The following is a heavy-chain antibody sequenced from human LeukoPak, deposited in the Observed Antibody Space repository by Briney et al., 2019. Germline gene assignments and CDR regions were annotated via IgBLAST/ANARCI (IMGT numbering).Heavy chain of an antibody. CDR3: ARLYDFWSGYWDYYGMDV. CDR2: INHSGST. D-gene: IGHD3-3*01. V-gene: IGHV4-34*01. CDR1: GGSFSGYY. J-gene: IGHJ6*02. Sequence: PSETLSLTCAVYGGSFSGYYWSWIRQPPGKGLEWLGEINHSGSTNYNPSLKSRVTISVDTSKNQFSLKLSSVTAADTAVYYCARLYDFWSGYWDYYGMDVWGQGTTVTVSS.